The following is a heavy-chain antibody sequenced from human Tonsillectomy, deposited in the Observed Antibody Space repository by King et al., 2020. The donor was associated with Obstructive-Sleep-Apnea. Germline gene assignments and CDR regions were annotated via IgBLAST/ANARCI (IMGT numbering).Heavy chain of an antibody. J-gene: IGHJ6*02. CDR3: ARGSRGSYCKSPNGYDTRHYYGMDV. V-gene: IGHV3-13*04. CDR1: RFTFRSYD. Sequence: VQLVESGGGLVQPGGSLRLSCAASRFTFRSYDMHWVRHATGKGLEWVSTIDTAGDTYYPGSVKGRFTISRENAKSSLYLQMNSLRAGDTAVYYCARGSRGSYCKSPNGYDTRHYYGMDVWGHGNTVTVSS. CDR2: IDTAGDT. D-gene: IGHD2/OR15-2a*01.